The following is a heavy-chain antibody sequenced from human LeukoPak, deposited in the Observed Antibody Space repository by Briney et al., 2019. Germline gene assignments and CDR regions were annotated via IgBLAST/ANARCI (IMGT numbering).Heavy chain of an antibody. CDR1: GFTFSSYW. J-gene: IGHJ6*02. D-gene: IGHD1-26*01. Sequence: GGSLRLSCAASGFTFSSYWMNWVRQAPGKGLEWVAVISYDGSNKKFADSVKGRFTASRDNSKNILYLQMNGLRAEDTAVYYCAKEVGHNYYYYGMDVWGQGTTVTVSS. CDR3: AKEVGHNYYYYGMDV. V-gene: IGHV3-30*18. CDR2: ISYDGSNK.